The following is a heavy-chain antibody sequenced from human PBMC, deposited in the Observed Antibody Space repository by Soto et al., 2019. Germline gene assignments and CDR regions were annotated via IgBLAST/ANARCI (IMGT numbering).Heavy chain of an antibody. CDR1: GGSFSGYY. D-gene: IGHD2-15*01. CDR3: ARGSCSGGSCYPAGGTFDY. J-gene: IGHJ4*02. V-gene: IGHV4-34*01. Sequence: PSETLSLTCAVYGGSFSGYYWSWIRQPPGKGLEWIGEINHSGSTNYNPSLKSRVTISVDTSKNQFSLKLSSVTAADTAVYYCARGSCSGGSCYPAGGTFDYWGQGTLVTVSS. CDR2: INHSGST.